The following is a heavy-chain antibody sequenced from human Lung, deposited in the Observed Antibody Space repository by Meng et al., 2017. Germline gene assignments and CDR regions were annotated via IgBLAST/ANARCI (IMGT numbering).Heavy chain of an antibody. D-gene: IGHD4-11*01. J-gene: IGHJ4*02. CDR3: ARGPTTMAHDFDY. V-gene: IGHV4-34*01. CDR2: INHSGST. CDR1: GGSVSDYY. Sequence: QVQLQQWGAGLLKPSETLSLTCVVSGGSVSDYYWSWIRKPPGKGLEWIGEINHSGSTNYNPSLESRATISVDTSQNNLSLKLSSVTAADSAVYYCARGPTTMAHDFDYWGQGTLVTVSS.